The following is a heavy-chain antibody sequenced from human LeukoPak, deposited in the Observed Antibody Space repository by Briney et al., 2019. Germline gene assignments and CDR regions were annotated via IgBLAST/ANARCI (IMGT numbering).Heavy chain of an antibody. Sequence: GGSLRLSCAASGFTLTTYAMTWIRQAPGKGLEWVSAIGGDGITTYYAGSVRGRFTVSKDNSENTLYLWMNSLRAEDTAVYYCTRVPGSYYVDFDYWGQGTLVTVSS. CDR2: IGGDGITT. CDR3: TRVPGSYYVDFDY. J-gene: IGHJ4*02. V-gene: IGHV3-23*01. D-gene: IGHD3-10*01. CDR1: GFTLTTYA.